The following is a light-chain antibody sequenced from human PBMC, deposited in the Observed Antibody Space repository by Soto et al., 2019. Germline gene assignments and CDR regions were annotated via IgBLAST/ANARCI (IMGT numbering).Light chain of an antibody. Sequence: DIVMPQSPDSLAVSLGERATINCKSSQTVLDSSNNKDYLTWLQQRPGQPPRLLIYKISKRFSGVPDRFTGSGAGTDFTLKISRVEAEDVGTYYCMQATQFPLPFGGGTKVDIK. J-gene: IGKJ4*01. CDR3: MQATQFPLP. CDR1: QTVLDSSNNKDY. V-gene: IGKV2-24*01. CDR2: KIS.